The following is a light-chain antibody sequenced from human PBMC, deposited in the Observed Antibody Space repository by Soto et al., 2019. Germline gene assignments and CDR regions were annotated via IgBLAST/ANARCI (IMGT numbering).Light chain of an antibody. J-gene: IGLJ1*01. Sequence: QSMLTQPASLSGSPGQSITISCTGTTSDVGRYNYGSLYQRHPGKAPQLILYDVSKRLPGLSNRFSGSKSGNTAPLPISVIHAEDKADYYCNSYTRSSTHGFGTRTKVTVL. CDR1: TSDVGRYNY. CDR2: DVS. V-gene: IGLV2-14*01. CDR3: NSYTRSSTHG.